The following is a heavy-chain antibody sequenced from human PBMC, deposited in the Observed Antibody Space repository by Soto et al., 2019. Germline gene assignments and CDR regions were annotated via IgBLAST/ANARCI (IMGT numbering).Heavy chain of an antibody. D-gene: IGHD5-12*01. CDR2: IYYSGST. CDR1: DGSFSGYY. V-gene: IGHV4-59*01. Sequence: LVPLSVPCAVYDGSFSGYYWSWIRQTPGKGLEWIGYIYYSGSTNYNPSLKSRVTISVDTSKNQFSLKLSSVTAADTAVYYCARTPADSGYDYLRYYYYYMDVWGKGTTVTVSS. CDR3: ARTPADSGYDYLRYYYYYMDV. J-gene: IGHJ6*03.